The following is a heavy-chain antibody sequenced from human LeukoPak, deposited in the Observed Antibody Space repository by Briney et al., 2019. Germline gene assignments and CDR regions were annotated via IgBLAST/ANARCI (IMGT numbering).Heavy chain of an antibody. CDR2: ISPDGSST. CDR3: ARDRSMATRLWTPTDY. Sequence: NPGGSLRLSCAASGFTFSNYWMHWVRQAPGKGLVWVSRISPDGSSTSYGDSVKGRFTISRDNAKNTVYLQMNSLRAEDTAVYYCARDRSMATRLWTPTDYWGQGTLVTVSS. J-gene: IGHJ4*02. V-gene: IGHV3-74*01. CDR1: GFTFSNYW. D-gene: IGHD6-6*01.